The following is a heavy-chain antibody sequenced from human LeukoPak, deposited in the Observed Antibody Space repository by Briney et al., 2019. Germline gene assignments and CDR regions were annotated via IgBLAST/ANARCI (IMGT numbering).Heavy chain of an antibody. D-gene: IGHD6-13*01. V-gene: IGHV4-59*01. Sequence: PSETLSLTCTVSGGSISSYYWSWIRQPPGKGLEWIGYIYYSGSTNYNPSLKSRVTISVDTSKNQFSLKLSSVTAADTAVYYCARVTGYMTEDFFDYWGQGTLVTVSS. CDR1: GGSISSYY. CDR2: IYYSGST. CDR3: ARVTGYMTEDFFDY. J-gene: IGHJ4*02.